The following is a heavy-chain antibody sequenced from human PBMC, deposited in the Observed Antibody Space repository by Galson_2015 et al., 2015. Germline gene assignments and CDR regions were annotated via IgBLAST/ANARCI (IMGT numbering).Heavy chain of an antibody. J-gene: IGHJ4*02. CDR1: GFTFSNYW. Sequence: LRLSCAASGFTFSNYWMHWVRQAPGKGLVWVSHINSDGSSTRYADSVKGRFTISRDNAKNTLYLQMNSLRAEDTAVYYCARVLYDILTGYYGYFDYWGQGTLVTVSS. D-gene: IGHD3-9*01. V-gene: IGHV3-74*01. CDR3: ARVLYDILTGYYGYFDY. CDR2: INSDGSST.